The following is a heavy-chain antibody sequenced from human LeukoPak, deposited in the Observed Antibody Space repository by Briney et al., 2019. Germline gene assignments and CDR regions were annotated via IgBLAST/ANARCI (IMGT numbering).Heavy chain of an antibody. V-gene: IGHV3-23*01. J-gene: IGHJ4*02. CDR1: GFRFSSYA. CDR3: AKDERNWNYNLASQTYD. Sequence: GGSLRLACAASGFRFSSYAMSWVRQAPGKGLEWVSAISGSGVSTYYADSVKGRFTVSRDNSKNTLYLLMSSLRAEDTAVYYCAKDERNWNYNLASQTYDWGQGTLVTVSS. D-gene: IGHD1-7*01. CDR2: ISGSGVST.